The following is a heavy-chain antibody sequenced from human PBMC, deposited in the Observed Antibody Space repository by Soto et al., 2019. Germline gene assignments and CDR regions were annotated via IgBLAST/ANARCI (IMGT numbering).Heavy chain of an antibody. D-gene: IGHD6-13*01. Sequence: EVQLVESGGGLVKPGGSLRLSCAASGFTFSSYGMNWVRQAPGKGLEWVSSISSSSSYIYYADSVKGRFTISRDNAKNSLYLQLNSLRAEATAVYYCARGIESGRAAAGPSYWGQGTLVTVSS. CDR1: GFTFSSYG. CDR3: ARGIESGRAAAGPSY. V-gene: IGHV3-21*01. CDR2: ISSSSSYI. J-gene: IGHJ4*02.